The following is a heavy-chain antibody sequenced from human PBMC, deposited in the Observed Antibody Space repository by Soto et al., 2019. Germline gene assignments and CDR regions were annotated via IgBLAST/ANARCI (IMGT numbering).Heavy chain of an antibody. Sequence: ASVKVSCKASGGTFSSYTISWVRQAPGQGLEWMGRIIPILGIANYAQKFQGRVTITADKSTSTAYMELSSLRSEDTAVYYCARAPYIVATIEGGDYYYYMDVWGKGTTVTVSS. V-gene: IGHV1-69*02. CDR2: IIPILGIA. J-gene: IGHJ6*03. CDR1: GGTFSSYT. CDR3: ARAPYIVATIEGGDYYYYMDV. D-gene: IGHD5-12*01.